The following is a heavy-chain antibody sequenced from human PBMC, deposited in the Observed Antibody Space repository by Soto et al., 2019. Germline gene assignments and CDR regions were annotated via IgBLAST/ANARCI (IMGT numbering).Heavy chain of an antibody. CDR2: INHSGST. V-gene: IGHV4-34*01. CDR3: ARAARAGYSNYVFPYYYYGMDV. CDR1: GGSFSGYY. D-gene: IGHD4-4*01. Sequence: TSETLSLTCAVYGGSFSGYYWSWIRQPPGKGLEWIGEINHSGSTNYNPSLKSRVTISVDTSKNQFSLKLSSVTAADTAVYYCARAARAGYSNYVFPYYYYGMDVWGQGTTVTVSS. J-gene: IGHJ6*02.